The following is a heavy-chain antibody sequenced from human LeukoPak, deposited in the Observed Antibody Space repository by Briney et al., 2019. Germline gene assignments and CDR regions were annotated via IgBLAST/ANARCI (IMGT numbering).Heavy chain of an antibody. CDR2: ISWNSGSI. D-gene: IGHD7-27*01. CDR1: GFTFDDYA. J-gene: IGHJ4*02. CDR3: TKGTWGNPFDY. Sequence: GGSLRLSCAASGFTFDDYAMHWVRQTPGKGLAWVSGISWNSGSIVYADSVKGRFTISRDNAKSSLYLQMNSLIAEDTALYYCTKGTWGNPFDYWGQGTLVTVSS. V-gene: IGHV3-9*01.